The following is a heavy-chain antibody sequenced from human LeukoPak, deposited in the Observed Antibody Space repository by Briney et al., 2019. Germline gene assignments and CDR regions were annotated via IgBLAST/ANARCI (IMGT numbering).Heavy chain of an antibody. CDR2: IYYSGST. J-gene: IGHJ4*02. CDR3: ARHPSSSSVKFDY. CDR1: GGSISSSSYY. V-gene: IGHV4-39*01. D-gene: IGHD6-6*01. Sequence: SETLSLTCTVSGGSISSSSYYWGWIRQPPGKGLERIGSIYYSGSTYYNPSLKSRVTISVDTSKNQFSLKLSSVTAADTAVYYCARHPSSSSVKFDYWGQGTLVTVSS.